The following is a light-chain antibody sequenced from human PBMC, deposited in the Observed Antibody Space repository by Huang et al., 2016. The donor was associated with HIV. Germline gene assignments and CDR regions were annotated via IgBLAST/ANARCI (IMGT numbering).Light chain of an antibody. CDR3: QQYDNWPPWT. J-gene: IGKJ1*01. Sequence: EIVMTQSPATLSVSPGERATLSCRASQSVSNKLAWYQQKPGQAPLLLIHGASTRATGIPARFSGSGSGTDFTLTISSLQSEDSAIYYCQQYDNWPPWTFGQGTKVEIK. V-gene: IGKV3-15*01. CDR1: QSVSNK. CDR2: GAS.